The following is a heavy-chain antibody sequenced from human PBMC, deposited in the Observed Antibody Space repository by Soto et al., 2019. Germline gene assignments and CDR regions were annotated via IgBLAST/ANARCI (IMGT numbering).Heavy chain of an antibody. CDR1: GGSISSSNW. V-gene: IGHV4-4*02. J-gene: IGHJ3*02. CDR3: ATHRDDFWSGYYELDAFDI. D-gene: IGHD3-3*01. Sequence: PSETLSLTCAVSGGSISSSNWWSWVRQPPGKGLEWIGEIYHSGSTNYNPSLKSRVTISVDKSKNQFSLKLSSVTAADTAVYYCATHRDDFWSGYYELDAFDIRGQGTMVTVSS. CDR2: IYHSGST.